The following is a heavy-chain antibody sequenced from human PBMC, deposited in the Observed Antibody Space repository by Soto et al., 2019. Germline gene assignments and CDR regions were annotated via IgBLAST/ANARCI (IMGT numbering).Heavy chain of an antibody. D-gene: IGHD2-8*02. CDR1: GFTFSSYE. V-gene: IGHV3-48*03. J-gene: IGHJ5*02. CDR2: ISSSGSTI. Sequence: PGGSLRLSCAASGFTFSSYEMNWVRQAPGKGLEWVSYISSSGSTIYHADSVKGRFIISRDNAKNSLYLQMNSLRAEDTAVYYCSLVPIPDHWGQGTLVTVSS. CDR3: SLVPIPDH.